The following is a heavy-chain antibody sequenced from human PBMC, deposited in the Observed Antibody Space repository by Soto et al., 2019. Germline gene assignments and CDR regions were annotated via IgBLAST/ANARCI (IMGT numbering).Heavy chain of an antibody. Sequence: QVQLQESGPGLVKPSQTLSLTCTVSGGSISSGGYYWSWIRQHPGKGLEWIGYIYYSGSTYYNPSLKSRVTISVDTSKNQFSLKLSSVTAADTAVYYCVRAGAAAGSYYYYGMDVWGQGTTVTVSS. V-gene: IGHV4-31*03. CDR3: VRAGAAAGSYYYYGMDV. D-gene: IGHD6-13*01. J-gene: IGHJ6*02. CDR2: IYYSGST. CDR1: GGSISSGGYY.